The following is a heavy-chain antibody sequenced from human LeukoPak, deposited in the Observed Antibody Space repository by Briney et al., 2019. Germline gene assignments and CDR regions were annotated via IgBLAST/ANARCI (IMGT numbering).Heavy chain of an antibody. J-gene: IGHJ4*02. D-gene: IGHD3-22*01. V-gene: IGHV3-23*01. CDR3: AKSAYYDSSGFYREYYFDY. CDR2: ISGSGGST. Sequence: GGSLRLSCAASRFTFSNYAMSWVRQAPGKGLEWVSTISGSGGSTYYADSVKGRFTISGDNSKNTLHLQMNSLRAEDTAVYYCAKSAYYDSSGFYREYYFDYWGQGTLVTVSS. CDR1: RFTFSNYA.